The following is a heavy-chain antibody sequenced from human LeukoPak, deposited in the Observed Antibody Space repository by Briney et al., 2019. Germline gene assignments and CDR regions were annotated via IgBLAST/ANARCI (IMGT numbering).Heavy chain of an antibody. CDR3: ARPPDGLANAFDI. V-gene: IGHV3-74*01. J-gene: IGHJ3*02. D-gene: IGHD2-8*01. Sequence: GGTLRLSCKGSGFSFSTSWIHWVRQAPGNGLVWVSGINPDYSGTDYADSVRGRFTISRDNAKNTVFLQMNSLRAEDTAVYYCARPPDGLANAFDIWGLGTMVTVSS. CDR2: INPDYSGT. CDR1: GFSFSTSW.